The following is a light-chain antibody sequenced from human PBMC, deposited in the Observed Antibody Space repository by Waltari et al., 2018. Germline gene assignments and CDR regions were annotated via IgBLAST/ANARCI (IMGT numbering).Light chain of an antibody. J-gene: IGKJ4*01. CDR2: KAS. CDR3: QQYNSYSLLT. CDR1: QSISNW. Sequence: DIQMTQPPSTLSASVGDGVTITCRASQSISNWLAWYQQKPGKAPKLLIYKASTLESGVPSRFSGSGSGTEFTLTISSLQPDDFATYYCQQYNSYSLLTFGGGTKVEIK. V-gene: IGKV1-5*03.